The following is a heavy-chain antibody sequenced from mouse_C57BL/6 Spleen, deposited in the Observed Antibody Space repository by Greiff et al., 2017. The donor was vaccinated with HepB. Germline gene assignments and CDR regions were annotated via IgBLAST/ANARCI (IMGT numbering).Heavy chain of an antibody. CDR1: GYSFTGYY. CDR3: ARSMDY. V-gene: IGHV1-42*01. J-gene: IGHJ4*01. Sequence: PLHHSLPYLVKPCASVKISCKASGYSFTGYYMNWVKQSPEKSLEWIGEINPSTGGTTYNQKFKAKATLTVDKSSSTAYMQLKSLTSEDSAVYYCARSMDYWGQGTSVTVSS. CDR2: INPSTGGT.